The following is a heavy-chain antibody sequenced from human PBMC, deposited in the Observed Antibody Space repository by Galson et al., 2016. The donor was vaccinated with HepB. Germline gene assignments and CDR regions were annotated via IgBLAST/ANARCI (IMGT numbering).Heavy chain of an antibody. Sequence: SLRLSCAASGFTFSSYGMNWVRQAPGKGLEWVAAISYDGRGKYYDDFVKGRFTISRDNSKNTVYLQMNSLRVEDTAVYFCAEDPETQDYYYGMAVWGQGTTVTVSS. J-gene: IGHJ6*02. CDR2: ISYDGRGK. CDR1: GFTFSSYG. V-gene: IGHV3-30*18. CDR3: AEDPETQDYYYGMAV.